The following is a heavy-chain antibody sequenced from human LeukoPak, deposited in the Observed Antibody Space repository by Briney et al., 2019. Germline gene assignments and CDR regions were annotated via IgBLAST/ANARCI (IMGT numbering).Heavy chain of an antibody. J-gene: IGHJ4*02. CDR1: GGSISSSSYY. V-gene: IGHV4-39*07. D-gene: IGHD6-6*01. CDR2: IYYSGST. Sequence: SETLSLTCTVSGGSISSSSYYWGWIRQPPGKGLEWIGSIYYSGSTYYNPSLKSRVTISVDMSKNQFSLKLSSVTAADTAVYYCAREGYSSSSVDYWGQGTLVTVSS. CDR3: AREGYSSSSVDY.